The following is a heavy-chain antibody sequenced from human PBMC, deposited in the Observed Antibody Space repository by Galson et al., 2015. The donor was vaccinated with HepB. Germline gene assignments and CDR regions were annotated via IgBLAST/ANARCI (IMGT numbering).Heavy chain of an antibody. Sequence: SLRLSCAASGFTFNKYGMHWVRQAPGKGLEWVAFIRFDGSKKDYVDSLKGRFPISRDNSKNTLYLQMNSLRPEDSAMYYCAREALAYGSGSYYKDYWGQGTLVTVSS. V-gene: IGHV3-30*02. D-gene: IGHD3-10*01. CDR3: AREALAYGSGSYYKDY. CDR1: GFTFNKYG. CDR2: IRFDGSKK. J-gene: IGHJ4*02.